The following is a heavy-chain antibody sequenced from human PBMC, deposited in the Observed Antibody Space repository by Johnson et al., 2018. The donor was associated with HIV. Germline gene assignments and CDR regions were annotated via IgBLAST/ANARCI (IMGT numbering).Heavy chain of an antibody. CDR3: AREMAATNAWALDI. CDR1: GFTFDDYA. V-gene: IGHV3-9*01. Sequence: VQLVESGGGLVQPGRSLRLSCAASGFTFDDYAMHWVRQAPGKGLEWVSGISWNSGSIGYADSVKGRFTIPRDNSKNTLYLQMNSLRADDTAVYYCAREMAATNAWALDIWGQGTMVTVSS. D-gene: IGHD5-24*01. CDR2: ISWNSGSI. J-gene: IGHJ3*02.